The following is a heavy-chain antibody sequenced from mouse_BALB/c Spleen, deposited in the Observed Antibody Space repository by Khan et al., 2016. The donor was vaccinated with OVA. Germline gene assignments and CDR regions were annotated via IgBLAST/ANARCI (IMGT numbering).Heavy chain of an antibody. CDR3: ARDGYSPWFAY. J-gene: IGHJ3*01. CDR2: IDPENGNT. CDR1: GFNIKDYY. Sequence: VQLKQSGAELVRPGALVNLSCKASGFNIKDYYMHWVKQRPEQGLEWIGWIDPENGNTIYDPKFPGKASITSDTSSNTAYLQLRGGGGEDTAVYYCARDGYSPWFAYWGQGTLVTVSA. V-gene: IGHV14-1*02. D-gene: IGHD2-3*01.